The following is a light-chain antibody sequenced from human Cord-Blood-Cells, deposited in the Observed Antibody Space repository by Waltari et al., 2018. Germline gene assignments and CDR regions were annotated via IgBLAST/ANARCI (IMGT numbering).Light chain of an antibody. CDR2: GKN. J-gene: IGLJ3*02. V-gene: IGLV3-19*01. Sequence: SSELTQDPAVSVALGQTVRITCQGDSLRSYYASWYQQKPGQAPVLVIYGKNNRPPGIPERFSGSSSGNTASLTITGAQAEDEADYYCNSRDSSGNHWVFGGGTKLTVL. CDR3: NSRDSSGNHWV. CDR1: SLRSYY.